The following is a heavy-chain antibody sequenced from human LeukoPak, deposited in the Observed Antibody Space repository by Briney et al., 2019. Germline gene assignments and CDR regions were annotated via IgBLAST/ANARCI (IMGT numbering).Heavy chain of an antibody. D-gene: IGHD4-17*01. CDR1: GVTFSSYV. CDR3: AKEHRPADDGDYIDPVDI. J-gene: IGHJ3*02. V-gene: IGHV3-30*02. Sequence: VGALRLSCAASGVTFSSYVIHWGREGPGRGLERVAFIRYDGITKYNADSVKSGFTISRDNSKSTQYLQIYSLRAQKTALYYCAKEHRPADDGDYIDPVDICGEGTMVTVSS. CDR2: IRYDGITK.